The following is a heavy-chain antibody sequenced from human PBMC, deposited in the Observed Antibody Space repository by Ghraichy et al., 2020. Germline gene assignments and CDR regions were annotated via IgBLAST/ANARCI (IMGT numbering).Heavy chain of an antibody. CDR2: IYSGGST. Sequence: GGSLRLFCAASGFTVSSNYMSWFRQAPGKGLEWVSVIYSGGSTYYADSVKGRFTISRDNSKNTLYLQMNSLRSEDTAVYYCAREGLFGTADYWGQGTLVTVS. V-gene: IGHV3-53*01. J-gene: IGHJ4*02. CDR3: AREGLFGTADY. CDR1: GFTVSSNY. D-gene: IGHD1-14*01.